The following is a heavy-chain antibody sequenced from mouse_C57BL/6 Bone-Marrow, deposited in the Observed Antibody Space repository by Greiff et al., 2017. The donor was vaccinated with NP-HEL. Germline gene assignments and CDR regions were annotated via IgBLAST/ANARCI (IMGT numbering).Heavy chain of an antibody. D-gene: IGHD2-10*01. CDR1: GYAFSSSW. Sequence: QVQLQQSGPELVKPGASVKISCKASGYAFSSSWMNWVKQRPGKGLEWIGRIYPGDGDTNYNGKFKGKATLTADKSSSTAYMQLSSLTSEDSAVYFCARGAYYGNSYYFDYWGQGTTLTVSS. CDR2: IYPGDGDT. CDR3: ARGAYYGNSYYFDY. V-gene: IGHV1-82*01. J-gene: IGHJ2*01.